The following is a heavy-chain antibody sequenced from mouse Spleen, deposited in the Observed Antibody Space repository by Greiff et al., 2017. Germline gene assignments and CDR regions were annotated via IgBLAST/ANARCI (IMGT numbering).Heavy chain of an antibody. D-gene: IGHD4-1*02. V-gene: IGHV1-76*01. CDR1: GYTLTDYY. Sequence: VQLQQSGAELVRPGASVKLSCKASGYTLTDYYINWVKQRPGQGLEWIARIYPGSGNTYYNEKFKGKATLTAEKSSSTAYMQLSSLTSEDSAVYFCANQLGRYWYFDVWGAGTTVTVSS. CDR3: ANQLGRYWYFDV. CDR2: IYPGSGNT. J-gene: IGHJ1*01.